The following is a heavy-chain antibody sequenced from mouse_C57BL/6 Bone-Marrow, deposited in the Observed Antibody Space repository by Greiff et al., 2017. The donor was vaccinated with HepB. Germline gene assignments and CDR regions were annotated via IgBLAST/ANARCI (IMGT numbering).Heavy chain of an antibody. CDR1: GYTFTSYW. CDR3: ARPPLYDSLYAMDY. CDR2: IDPSDSYT. J-gene: IGHJ4*01. D-gene: IGHD2-3*01. Sequence: QVQLQQPGAELVMPGASVKLSCKASGYTFTSYWMHWVKQRPGQGLEWIGEIDPSDSYTNYNQKFKGKSTLTVDKSSSTAYMQLSSLTSEDSAVYYCARPPLYDSLYAMDYWGQGTSVTVSS. V-gene: IGHV1-69*01.